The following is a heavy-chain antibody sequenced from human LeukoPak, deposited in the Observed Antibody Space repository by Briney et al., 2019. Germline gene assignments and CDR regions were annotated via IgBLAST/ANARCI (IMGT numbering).Heavy chain of an antibody. D-gene: IGHD6-19*01. Sequence: GESLKISCKASGYTFTTYWIGWVRQMPGRGLEWVGIMYPGDSDTRYSRSFQGQVTMSADKSVNTAYLQWTSLKASDSAMYYCARLSSGWLFDFWGQGTLVTVSS. CDR2: MYPGDSDT. CDR3: ARLSSGWLFDF. J-gene: IGHJ4*02. V-gene: IGHV5-51*01. CDR1: GYTFTTYW.